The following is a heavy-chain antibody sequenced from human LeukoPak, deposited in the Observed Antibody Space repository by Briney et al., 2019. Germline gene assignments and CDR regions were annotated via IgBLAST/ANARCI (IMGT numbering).Heavy chain of an antibody. CDR2: ISYDGSNK. CDR1: GFTFSSYA. D-gene: IGHD2-2*01. Sequence: GGSLRLSCAASGFTFSSYAMHWVRQAPGKGLGWVAVISYDGSNKYYADSVKGRFTISRDNSKNTLYLQMNSLRAEDTAVYYCARDWGCSSTSCYESDYFDYWGQGTLVTVSS. J-gene: IGHJ4*02. CDR3: ARDWGCSSTSCYESDYFDY. V-gene: IGHV3-30*04.